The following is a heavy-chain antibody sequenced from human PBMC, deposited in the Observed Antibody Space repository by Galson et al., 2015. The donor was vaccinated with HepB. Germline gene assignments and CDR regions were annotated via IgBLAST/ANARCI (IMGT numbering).Heavy chain of an antibody. CDR3: ASLIVASTTHLAFDI. J-gene: IGHJ3*02. CDR1: GFNFRIYA. D-gene: IGHD1-26*01. Sequence: SLRLSCAGSGFNFRIYAMHWVRQAPGKGLEYVSGISSNGGSTFYANSVKGRFTMSRDNSKNTLYLQMGSLRPEDMAVYYCASLIVASTTHLAFDIWGQGTMVTVSS. V-gene: IGHV3-64*01. CDR2: ISSNGGST.